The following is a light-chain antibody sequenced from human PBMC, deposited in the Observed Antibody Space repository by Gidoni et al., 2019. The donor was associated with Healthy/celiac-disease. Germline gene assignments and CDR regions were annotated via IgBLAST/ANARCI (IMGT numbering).Light chain of an antibody. CDR1: QSISSY. CDR3: QQSYSTLWT. V-gene: IGKV1-39*01. J-gene: IGKJ1*01. Sequence: DIQITQCPSSLSASVGDRVTISCRASQSISSYLNWYQQKPGKAPKLLIYAASSLQCGVPSRFSGSGSGTDITLSISSLQPEDFATYYCQQSYSTLWTFGQGTKVEIK. CDR2: AAS.